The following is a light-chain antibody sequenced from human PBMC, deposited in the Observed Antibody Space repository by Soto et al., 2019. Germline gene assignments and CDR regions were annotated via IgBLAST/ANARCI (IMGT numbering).Light chain of an antibody. V-gene: IGKV3-11*01. CDR1: QSVGSY. CDR2: DTS. J-gene: IGKJ3*01. Sequence: EIVLTQSPATLSLSPGEGDTLSCRASQSVGSYLAWYQQKPGQSPRLLLYDTSKRATGVPARFSGSGSGTDFTPTISSLEPEDFAVYYCQQRSNWPPEFTVGPGTAVDIK. CDR3: QQRSNWPPEFT.